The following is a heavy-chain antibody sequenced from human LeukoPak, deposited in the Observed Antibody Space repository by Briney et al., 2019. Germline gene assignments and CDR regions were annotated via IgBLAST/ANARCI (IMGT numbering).Heavy chain of an antibody. J-gene: IGHJ6*02. CDR2: IYYSGST. V-gene: IGHV4-31*03. Sequence: PSQTLSLTCTVSGGSISSGGYYWSWIRQHPGKGLEWIGYIYYSGSTYYNPSLKSRVTISVDTSKNQFSLKLSSVTAADTAVYCCARVSYYYDSSGYDYYYYYGMDVWGQGTTVTVSS. D-gene: IGHD3-22*01. CDR1: GGSISSGGYY. CDR3: ARVSYYYDSSGYDYYYYYGMDV.